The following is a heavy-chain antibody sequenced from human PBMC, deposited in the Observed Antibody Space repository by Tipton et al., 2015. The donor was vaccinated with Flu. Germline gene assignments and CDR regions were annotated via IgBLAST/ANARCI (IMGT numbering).Heavy chain of an antibody. CDR2: ISGSGGST. J-gene: IGHJ6*03. Sequence: SLRLSCAASGFTFSSYAMSWVRQAPGKGLEWVSAISGSGGSTYYADSVKGRFTISRDNSKNTLYLQMNSLRAEDTAVYYCAKDEGSSSWYRYYYYYMDVWGKGTTVTVSS. CDR3: AKDEGSSSWYRYYYYYMDV. CDR1: GFTFSSYA. V-gene: IGHV3-23*01. D-gene: IGHD6-13*01.